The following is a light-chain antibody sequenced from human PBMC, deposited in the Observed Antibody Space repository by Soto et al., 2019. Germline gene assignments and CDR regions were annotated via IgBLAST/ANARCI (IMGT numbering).Light chain of an antibody. J-gene: IGKJ1*01. CDR1: QSISTW. CDR2: KAS. CDR3: QQYNRYWT. Sequence: DIQMTQSTSTLSASVGDRVTITCRASQSISTWLAWYQHKPGKAPKLLIYKASSLESGVPSRVSGSGCETEFALPISSLEPDDVANYCSQQYNRYWTFGQGTKVEVK. V-gene: IGKV1-5*03.